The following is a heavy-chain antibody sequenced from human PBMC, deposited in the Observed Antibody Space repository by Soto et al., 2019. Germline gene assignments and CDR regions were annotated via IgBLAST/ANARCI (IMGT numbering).Heavy chain of an antibody. CDR3: ARQGNGNYYYYYGMDV. CDR1: GYSFTIYW. J-gene: IGHJ6*02. V-gene: IGHV5-10-1*01. CDR2: IDPIVSYT. Sequence: GESLKISCKGSGYSFTIYWISCVRQMPGKGLAWMWRIDPIVSYTTYSPSFQGCVTISADKSISTAYLQWSSLKASDTAMYDCARQGNGNYYYYYGMDVWGQGTTVTVSS. D-gene: IGHD1-20*01.